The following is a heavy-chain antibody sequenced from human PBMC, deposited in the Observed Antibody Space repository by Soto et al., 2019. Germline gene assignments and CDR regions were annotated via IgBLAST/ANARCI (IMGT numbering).Heavy chain of an antibody. D-gene: IGHD3-10*01. CDR1: GYTFTTYA. J-gene: IGHJ4*02. CDR3: ARGSGLTYFDY. CDR2: INAGNGNT. V-gene: IGHV1-3*01. Sequence: ASVKVSCKASGYTFTTYAMHWVRQAPGQRLEWMGWINAGNGNTKYSQKFQGRVTITRDTSASTAYMELSSLRSEDTAVYYCARGSGLTYFDYWGQGTLVTVSS.